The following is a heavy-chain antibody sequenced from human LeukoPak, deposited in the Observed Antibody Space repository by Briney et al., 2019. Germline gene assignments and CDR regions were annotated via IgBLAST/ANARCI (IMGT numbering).Heavy chain of an antibody. CDR1: GDSLSNNNVA. Sequence: SQTLSLTCAISGDSLSNNNVAWNWIRQSPSRGLEWLGRTYYRPKFNTDYAVSVKSRIAINSDTSKNQFSLQLNSVTPEDTGVYYCARGSHSSSDYWGQGTLVTVSS. V-gene: IGHV6-1*01. D-gene: IGHD6-13*01. CDR3: ARGSHSSSDY. J-gene: IGHJ4*02. CDR2: TYYRPKFNT.